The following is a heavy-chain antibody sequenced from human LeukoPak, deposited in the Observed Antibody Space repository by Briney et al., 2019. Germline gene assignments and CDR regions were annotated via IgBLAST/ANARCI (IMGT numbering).Heavy chain of an antibody. J-gene: IGHJ5*02. CDR3: ARDPDPDTAMVTLSFDP. Sequence: GASVKVSCKASGYTFTSYGISWVRQAPGQGLEWMGGISAYNGNTNYAQKLQGRVTMTTDTSTSTAYMELRSLRSDDTAVYYCARDPDPDTAMVTLSFDPWGQGTLVTVSS. D-gene: IGHD5-18*01. CDR1: GYTFTSYG. V-gene: IGHV1-18*01. CDR2: ISAYNGNT.